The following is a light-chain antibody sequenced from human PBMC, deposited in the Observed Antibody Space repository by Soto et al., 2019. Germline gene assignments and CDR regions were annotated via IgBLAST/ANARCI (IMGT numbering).Light chain of an antibody. CDR3: SSYTSSSTLYV. CDR2: EVS. Sequence: QSALTQPASVSGSPGQSITISCTGTSSDVGDYNYVSWYQQHPGKAPKLMIHEVSNRPSGVSNRFSGSKSGNTASLTISGLQAEDEADYYCSSYTSSSTLYVFGTGTKLTVL. J-gene: IGLJ1*01. V-gene: IGLV2-14*01. CDR1: SSDVGDYNY.